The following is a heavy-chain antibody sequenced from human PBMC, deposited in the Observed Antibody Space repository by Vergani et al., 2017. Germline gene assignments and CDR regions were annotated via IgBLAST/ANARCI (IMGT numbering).Heavy chain of an antibody. CDR2: IKQDGSEK. CDR3: AKPRSGWPSGWYFDL. D-gene: IGHD6-19*01. CDR1: GFTFSSYW. V-gene: IGHV3-7*01. Sequence: VQLVESGGGLVQPGGSLRLSCAASGFTFSSYWMSWVRQAPGKGLEWVANIKQDGSEKYYVDSVKGRFTISRDNAKNSLYLQMNSLRAEDTAVYYCAKPRSGWPSGWYFDLWGRGTLVTVSS. J-gene: IGHJ2*01.